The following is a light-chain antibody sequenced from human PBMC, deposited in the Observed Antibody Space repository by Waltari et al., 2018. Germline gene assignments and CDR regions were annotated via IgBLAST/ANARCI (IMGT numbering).Light chain of an antibody. V-gene: IGKV4-1*01. J-gene: IGKJ1*01. CDR3: QQYYRSRT. CDR1: QSVLYNSNGKNY. Sequence: DIVMTQSPDSLAVSLGERATINCKSSQSVLYNSNGKNYLAWYQQKPGQPPKLPIYWASTRQSGVRDRFSGSGSGTDFTLTINSLQAEDVAVYYCQQYYRSRTFGQGTKVEIK. CDR2: WAS.